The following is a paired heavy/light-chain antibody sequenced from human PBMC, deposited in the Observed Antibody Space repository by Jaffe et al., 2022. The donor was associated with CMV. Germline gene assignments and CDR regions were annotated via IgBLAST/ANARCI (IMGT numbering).Light chain of an antibody. V-gene: IGLV1-51*02. CDR3: GTWDSSLTVVV. CDR2: ENN. Sequence: QSVLTQPPSVSAAPGQKVTISCSGSSSNIANNYVSWYQQVPGTAPKLLIYENNKRPSGIPDRFSGSKSGTSATLGITGLQTGDEADYYCGTWDSSLTVVVFGEGTKLTV. CDR1: SSNIANNY. J-gene: IGLJ2*01.
Heavy chain of an antibody. CDR3: ARLLAIYAFDI. CDR2: MLYRRAT. V-gene: IGHV4-39*01. J-gene: IGHJ3*02. D-gene: IGHD2-2*02. Sequence: QLQLQESGPGLVKPSETLSLTCTVSGGSVSSSSYYWGWMRQPPGKGLEYIGSMLYRRATYYNPSLKSRVTISADTSKNQFSLKLSSVTAADTAVYYCARLLAIYAFDIWGQGTTVTVSS. CDR1: GGSVSSSSYY.